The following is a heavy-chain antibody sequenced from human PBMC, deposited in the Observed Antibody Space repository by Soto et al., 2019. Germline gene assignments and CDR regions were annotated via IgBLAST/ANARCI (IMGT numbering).Heavy chain of an antibody. J-gene: IGHJ4*02. Sequence: QVQLVQSGAEEKKPGASVKVSCKASGYTFTSYAMHWVRQAPGQRLEWMGWINAGNGNTKYSQKFQGRVTITRDTSASTAYMELSSLRSEDTAVYYCARGPPADGIQLWLGRRNFDYWGQGTLVTVSS. V-gene: IGHV1-3*05. CDR1: GYTFTSYA. CDR3: ARGPPADGIQLWLGRRNFDY. D-gene: IGHD5-18*01. CDR2: INAGNGNT.